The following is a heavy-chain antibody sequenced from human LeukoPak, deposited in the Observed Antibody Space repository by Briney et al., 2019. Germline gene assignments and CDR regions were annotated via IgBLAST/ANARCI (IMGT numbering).Heavy chain of an antibody. J-gene: IGHJ4*02. V-gene: IGHV4-34*01. CDR1: GGSFSGYY. CDR2: INHSGST. D-gene: IGHD3-10*01. CDR3: ASFRWFGEAGFDY. Sequence: SETLSLTCAVYGGSFSGYYWSWIRQPPGKGLEWIGEINHSGSTNYNPSLKSRVTISVDTSKNQFSLKLRSMRAEDTAVYYCASFRWFGEAGFDYWGQGTLVTVSS.